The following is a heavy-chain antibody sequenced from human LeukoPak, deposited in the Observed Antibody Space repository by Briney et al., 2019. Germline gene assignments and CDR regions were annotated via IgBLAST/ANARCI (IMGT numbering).Heavy chain of an antibody. J-gene: IGHJ4*02. CDR1: GGSFSGYY. D-gene: IGHD6-19*01. CDR3: ARTQGLYQWLAPYAHYFDY. CDR2: INHSGST. V-gene: IGHV4-34*01. Sequence: SETQSLTCAVYGGSFSGYYWSWIRQPAGKGLEWSGEINHSGSTNYNPSLKSRVTISVDTSKNQFSLKLSSVTAADTAVYYCARTQGLYQWLAPYAHYFDYWGQGTLVTVSS.